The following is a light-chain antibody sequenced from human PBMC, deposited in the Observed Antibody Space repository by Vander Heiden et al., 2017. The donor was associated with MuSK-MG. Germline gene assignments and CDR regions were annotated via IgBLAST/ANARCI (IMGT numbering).Light chain of an antibody. CDR3: AAWDDSLNGHGV. Sequence: QSVLTQPPSASGTPGQRVTISCSGSSSNIGSNTVNWYQQLPGTAPKLLIYSNNQRPSGVPDRFSGSKSGTSASLAISGLQSEDEADYYCAAWDDSLNGHGVFGTGTKVTVL. J-gene: IGLJ1*01. CDR1: SSNIGSNT. V-gene: IGLV1-44*01. CDR2: SNN.